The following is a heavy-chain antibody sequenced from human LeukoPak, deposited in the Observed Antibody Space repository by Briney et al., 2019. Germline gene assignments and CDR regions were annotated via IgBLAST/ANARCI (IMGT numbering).Heavy chain of an antibody. V-gene: IGHV4-61*02. CDR2: IHTSGST. J-gene: IGHJ4*02. CDR1: GGSISSGSYY. D-gene: IGHD3-3*01. Sequence: SETLSLTCTVSGGSISSGSYYWSWIRRPAGKGLEWIGRIHTSGSTNYNPSLKSRVTISVDTSKNQFSLKLSSVTAADTAVYYCARESVEWLLAYWGQGTLVTVSS. CDR3: ARESVEWLLAY.